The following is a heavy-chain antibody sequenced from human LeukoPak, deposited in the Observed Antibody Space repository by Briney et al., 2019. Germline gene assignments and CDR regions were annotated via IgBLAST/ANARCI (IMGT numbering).Heavy chain of an antibody. CDR1: GFTFSSYS. Sequence: GGSLRLSCAASGFTFSSYSMNWVRQAPGTGLEWVSYITSSSSTIFYADSVKGRFTISRDNAKNSLYLQINSLRAEDTAVYYCARDRFAAGISDYWGQGTLVTVSS. D-gene: IGHD6-13*01. CDR3: ARDRFAAGISDY. J-gene: IGHJ4*02. CDR2: ITSSSSTI. V-gene: IGHV3-48*01.